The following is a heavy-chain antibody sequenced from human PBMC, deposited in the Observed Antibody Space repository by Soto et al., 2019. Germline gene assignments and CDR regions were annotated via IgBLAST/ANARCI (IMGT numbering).Heavy chain of an antibody. V-gene: IGHV4-31*03. Sequence: QVQLQESGPGLMKPSQTLSLTCTVSGGSISSGGYYWSWIRQHPGKGLEWIGYIYYSGSTYYNPSLKSRVNISVDTSKNQFSLKLSSVTAADTAVDYCARGDFYVGGYCSGGSCPRGAFDIWGQGTMFTVSS. CDR3: ARGDFYVGGYCSGGSCPRGAFDI. J-gene: IGHJ3*02. CDR2: IYYSGST. D-gene: IGHD2-15*01. CDR1: GGSISSGGYY.